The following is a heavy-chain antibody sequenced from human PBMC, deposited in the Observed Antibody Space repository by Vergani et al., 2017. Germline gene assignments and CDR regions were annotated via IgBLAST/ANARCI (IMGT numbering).Heavy chain of an antibody. CDR2: VSGSSATP. V-gene: IGHV3-23*01. J-gene: IGHJ4*02. CDR1: GFSFPGYA. D-gene: IGHD5-12*01. Sequence: EVQLLESGGGLVQPGVSLRLSCEASGFSFPGYAMSWVRQAPGKGLEWVSSVSGSSATPYYADSVKGRFIISRDNSKNTLHLQMNSLRADDTAVYYCTKGSRGYTGYFVDYWGQGTLATVSS. CDR3: TKGSRGYTGYFVDY.